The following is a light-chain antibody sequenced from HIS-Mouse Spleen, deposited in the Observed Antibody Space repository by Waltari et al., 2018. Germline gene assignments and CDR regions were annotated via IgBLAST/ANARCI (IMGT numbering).Light chain of an antibody. V-gene: IGLV3-1*01. CDR1: KLEDKY. Sequence: SYELTQPPSVSVSPEQTASITCSGDKLEDKYACWYQQKPGQTPVLGIYQDSKRPTGIPDRFSGSNSGNTATLTISGTQAMDEADYYCQAWDSSTAVFGGGTKLTVL. CDR2: QDS. J-gene: IGLJ2*01. CDR3: QAWDSSTAV.